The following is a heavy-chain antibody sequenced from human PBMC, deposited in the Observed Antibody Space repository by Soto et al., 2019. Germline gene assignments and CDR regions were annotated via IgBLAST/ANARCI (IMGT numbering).Heavy chain of an antibody. CDR2: IYSGGST. Sequence: GGSLRLSCAASGFTVSSNYMSWVRQAPGKGLEWVSVIYSGGSTYYADSVKGRFTISRDNSKNTLYLQMNSLRAEDTAVYYCAKLSRLGYFDYWGQGTLVTVSS. J-gene: IGHJ4*02. V-gene: IGHV3-53*01. CDR1: GFTVSSNY. D-gene: IGHD5-18*01. CDR3: AKLSRLGYFDY.